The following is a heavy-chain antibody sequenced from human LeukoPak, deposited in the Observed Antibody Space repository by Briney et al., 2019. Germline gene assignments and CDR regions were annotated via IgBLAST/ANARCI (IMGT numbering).Heavy chain of an antibody. D-gene: IGHD1-14*01. V-gene: IGHV3-23*01. J-gene: IGHJ4*02. CDR3: ARTGERYYFDY. CDR1: GFTFSSYA. Sequence: PGGSLRLSCAASGFTFSSYAMSWVRQAPGKGLEWVSAISGSGGSTYYADSVKGRFTISRDNAKNSLYLQMNSLRAEDTALYYCARTGERYYFDYWGQGTLVTVSS. CDR2: ISGSGGST.